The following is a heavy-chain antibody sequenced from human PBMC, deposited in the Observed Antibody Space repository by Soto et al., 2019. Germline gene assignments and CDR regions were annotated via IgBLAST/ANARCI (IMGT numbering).Heavy chain of an antibody. V-gene: IGHV3-23*05. Sequence: SLRLSCSASGLPHSSFAMMWVRQAPGKGLQCVAGIYGSGRGIEYADSVRGRFTISRDNSKNTVYLQMTDLRSDDTAVYYCAKDAVYNDGLWLMDHWGRGTQVTVSS. CDR2: IYGSGRGI. J-gene: IGHJ4*02. CDR1: GLPHSSFA. CDR3: AKDAVYNDGLWLMDH. D-gene: IGHD2-21*01.